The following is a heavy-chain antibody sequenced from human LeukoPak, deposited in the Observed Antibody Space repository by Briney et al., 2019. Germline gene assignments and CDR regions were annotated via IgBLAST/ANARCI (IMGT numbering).Heavy chain of an antibody. J-gene: IGHJ4*02. D-gene: IGHD6-6*01. CDR1: GGSIRRSNYY. CDR3: AEGLYSSSQFDC. V-gene: IGHV4-39*01. Sequence: SETLSLTCIVSGGSIRRSNYYWGWIRQPPGKGLEWIGSIYYSGSTYYNPSLKSRVTISVDTSKNQFSLKLLSVTAADTAVYYCAEGLYSSSQFDCWGRGTLVTVSS. CDR2: IYYSGST.